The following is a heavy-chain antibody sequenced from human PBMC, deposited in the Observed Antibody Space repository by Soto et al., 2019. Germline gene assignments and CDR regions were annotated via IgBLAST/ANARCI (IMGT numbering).Heavy chain of an antibody. Sequence: PGGSLRLSCAASGFTINTHAMTWVRQAPGKGLEWVSAFSGRSGDTYYAASVKGRFTTSGDNSKNTVILEMNNLRAEDTAVYYCARDSSAWPNYFDSWGQGIQVTVSS. D-gene: IGHD6-19*01. CDR2: FSGRSGDT. J-gene: IGHJ4*02. CDR1: GFTINTHA. CDR3: ARDSSAWPNYFDS. V-gene: IGHV3-23*01.